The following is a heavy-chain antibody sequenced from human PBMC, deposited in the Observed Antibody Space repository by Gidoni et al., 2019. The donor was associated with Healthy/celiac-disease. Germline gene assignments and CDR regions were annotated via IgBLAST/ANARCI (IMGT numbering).Heavy chain of an antibody. D-gene: IGHD3-9*01. CDR1: GGSISSSSYY. CDR2: IYYSGST. V-gene: IGHV4-39*01. CDR3: ARHADYDILTGYYDYGMDV. Sequence: QLQLQESGPGLVKPSETLSLTCTVSGGSISSSSYYWGWIRQPPGKGLEWIGSIYYSGSTYYNPSLKSRVTISVDTSKNQFSLKLSSVTAADTAVYYCARHADYDILTGYYDYGMDVWGQGTTVTVSS. J-gene: IGHJ6*02.